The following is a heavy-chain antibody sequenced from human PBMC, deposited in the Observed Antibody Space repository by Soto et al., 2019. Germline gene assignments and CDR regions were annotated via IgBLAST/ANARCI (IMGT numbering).Heavy chain of an antibody. J-gene: IGHJ4*02. CDR3: ARGAYCSGGSCYDY. CDR2: IIPILGIA. D-gene: IGHD2-15*01. Sequence: QVQLVQSGAEVKKPGSSVKVSCKASGGTFSSYTISWVRQAPGQGLEWMGRIIPILGIANYAQKFQGRVTITADKSTSTDYMELSSLISEDTAVYYCARGAYCSGGSCYDYWGQGTLVTVSS. V-gene: IGHV1-69*02. CDR1: GGTFSSYT.